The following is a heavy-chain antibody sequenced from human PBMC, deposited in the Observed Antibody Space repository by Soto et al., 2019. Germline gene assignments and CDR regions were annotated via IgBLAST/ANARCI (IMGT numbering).Heavy chain of an antibody. D-gene: IGHD3-10*01. V-gene: IGHV3-30-3*01. CDR2: ISYDGSNK. CDR1: GFTFSSYA. Sequence: GESLKISCAASGFTFSSYAMHWVRQAPGKGLEWVAVISYDGSNKYYADSVKGRFTISRDNSKNTLYLQMNSLRVEDTAVYYCARGSYGSGSGMDVWGQGTTVTVSS. J-gene: IGHJ6*01. CDR3: ARGSYGSGSGMDV.